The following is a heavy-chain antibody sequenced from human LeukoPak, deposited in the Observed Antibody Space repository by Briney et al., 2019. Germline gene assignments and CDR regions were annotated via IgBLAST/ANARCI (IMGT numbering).Heavy chain of an antibody. V-gene: IGHV3-11*04. D-gene: IGHD4-23*01. CDR1: GFTFSDYY. Sequence: GGSLRLSCAASGFTFSDYYMSWLRQAPGKGLEWVSYISSSGTTIYYADSVKGRFTISRDNAKNSLYLQMNSLRAEDTAVYYCARENYGGNSLDYWGQGTLVTVSS. CDR3: ARENYGGNSLDY. J-gene: IGHJ4*02. CDR2: ISSSGTTI.